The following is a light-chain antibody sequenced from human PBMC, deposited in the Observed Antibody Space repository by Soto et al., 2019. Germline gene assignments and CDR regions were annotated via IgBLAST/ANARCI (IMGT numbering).Light chain of an antibody. CDR1: NSDVGSSVY. CDR2: EVN. J-gene: IGLJ1*01. Sequence: QSVLTQPASVSGSPGQSISFSCAGSNSDVGSSVYVSWYRQHPGKAPQLIIYEVNKLPSGDSNRFSGPKSVNTASLTISWLQPDDEPDYSGCFFTATASQYVFGPGTKVTV. V-gene: IGLV2-14*01. CDR3: CFFTATASQYV.